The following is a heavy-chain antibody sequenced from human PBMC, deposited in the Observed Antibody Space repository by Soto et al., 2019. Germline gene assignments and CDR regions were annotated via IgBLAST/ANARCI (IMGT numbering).Heavy chain of an antibody. CDR1: GFTFSSYA. CDR3: AKGRGYCSGGSCYSDY. V-gene: IGHV3-23*01. CDR2: ISGSGGTT. D-gene: IGHD2-15*01. J-gene: IGHJ4*02. Sequence: GGSLRLSCAASGFTFSSYAMSWVRQAPGKGLEWVSTISGSGGTTYYADSVKGRFTISEDNSKNTLYLQMNSLRAEDTAVYYCAKGRGYCSGGSCYSDYWGQGTLVTVSS.